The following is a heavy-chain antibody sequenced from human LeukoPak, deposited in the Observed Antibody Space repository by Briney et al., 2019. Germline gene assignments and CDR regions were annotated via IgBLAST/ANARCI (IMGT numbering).Heavy chain of an antibody. CDR2: IYHSGSS. J-gene: IGHJ4*02. Sequence: SETLSLTCTVSGGAISSSDYYWGWVRQPPGKGLEWIGGIYHSGSSYDNPSLKSRVAMSVDTSKNQFSLRLTSVTAADTAVYYCARGAYGDYVPDYWGQGTLVTVSS. V-gene: IGHV4-39*07. CDR3: ARGAYGDYVPDY. CDR1: GGAISSSDYY. D-gene: IGHD4-17*01.